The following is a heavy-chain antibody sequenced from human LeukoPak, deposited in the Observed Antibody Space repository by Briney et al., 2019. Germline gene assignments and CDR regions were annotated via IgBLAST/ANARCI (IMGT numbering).Heavy chain of an antibody. CDR1: GGSISSYY. V-gene: IGHV4-59*08. Sequence: SETLSLTCTVSGGSISSYYWTWIRQPPGKGLQWIGYIYYSGSTEYNPSLKSRVTISIAPSNKQFSLNLSSVTAADTAVYYCARRCSGPTCYTDAYDIWGQGPMVTVSS. D-gene: IGHD2-2*02. J-gene: IGHJ3*02. CDR3: ARRCSGPTCYTDAYDI. CDR2: IYYSGST.